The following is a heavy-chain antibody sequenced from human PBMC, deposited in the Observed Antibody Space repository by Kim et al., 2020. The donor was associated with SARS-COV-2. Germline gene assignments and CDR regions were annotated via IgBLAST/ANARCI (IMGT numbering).Heavy chain of an antibody. Sequence: GGSLRLSCAASGFTFSSYALSWVRQAPGKGLEWVSCISASGGDTYYADSVQGRFTISRDNSKNALNLEMNSLRAEDTALYYCAKVTTLTAPFYDYWGQGTLVTVSS. D-gene: IGHD4-4*01. V-gene: IGHV3-23*01. CDR2: ISASGGDT. CDR3: AKVTTLTAPFYDY. J-gene: IGHJ4*02. CDR1: GFTFSSYA.